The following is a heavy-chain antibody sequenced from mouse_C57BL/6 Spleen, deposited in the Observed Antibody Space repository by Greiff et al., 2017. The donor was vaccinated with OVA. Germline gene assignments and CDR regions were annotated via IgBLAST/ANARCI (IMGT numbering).Heavy chain of an antibody. CDR2: INYDGSST. Sequence: EVQGVESEGGLVQPGSSMKLSCTASGFTFSDYYMAWVRQVPEKGLEWVANINYDGSSTNYLDSLKSRFIISRENAKNILYLQMSSLKSEDTTTDDCAGARIDYDYPYYFDYWGQGTTLTVSS. D-gene: IGHD2-4*01. CDR1: GFTFSDYY. V-gene: IGHV5-16*01. J-gene: IGHJ2*01. CDR3: AGARIDYDYPYYFDY.